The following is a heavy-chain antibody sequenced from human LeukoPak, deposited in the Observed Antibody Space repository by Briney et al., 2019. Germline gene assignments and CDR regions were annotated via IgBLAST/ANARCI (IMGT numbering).Heavy chain of an antibody. CDR2: IRYDGSNK. Sequence: GGSLRLSCAASGFTFSSYGMHWVRQAPGKGLEWVAFIRYDGSNKYYADSVKGRFTISRDNSKNTLYLQMNSLRAEDTAVYYCAKADIDSSVYYFDYWGQGTLVTVSS. J-gene: IGHJ4*02. D-gene: IGHD3-22*01. V-gene: IGHV3-30*02. CDR1: GFTFSSYG. CDR3: AKADIDSSVYYFDY.